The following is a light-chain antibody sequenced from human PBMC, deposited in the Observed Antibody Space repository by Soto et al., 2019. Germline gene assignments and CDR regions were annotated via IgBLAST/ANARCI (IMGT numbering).Light chain of an antibody. Sequence: QSALTQPASVSGSPGQSITISCSGTSSDVGSYDLVSWYQQHPGKAPKLIISKVSERPSGISNRFSGSKSGNTASLTISGLQAEDEADYFCCSYAGSTTFVFGTGTKSPS. J-gene: IGLJ1*01. V-gene: IGLV2-23*02. CDR2: KVS. CDR3: CSYAGSTTFV. CDR1: SSDVGSYDL.